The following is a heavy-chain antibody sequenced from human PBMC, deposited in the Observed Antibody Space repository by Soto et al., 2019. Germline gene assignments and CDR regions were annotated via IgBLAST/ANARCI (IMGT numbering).Heavy chain of an antibody. CDR1: GYTFTSFN. D-gene: IGHD3-9*01. V-gene: IGHV1-3*01. Sequence: QVQLMQSGAEVKKPGASVNVSCKASGYTFTSFNMHWVRQAPGQRLEWMGWNNGGNGNTKYSQKFQGRVTFTRDTSASTANMELSSLRSEDTAVYYCAREGGRYFDSFFDLWGQGTLVTVSS. CDR2: NNGGNGNT. CDR3: AREGGRYFDSFFDL. J-gene: IGHJ5*02.